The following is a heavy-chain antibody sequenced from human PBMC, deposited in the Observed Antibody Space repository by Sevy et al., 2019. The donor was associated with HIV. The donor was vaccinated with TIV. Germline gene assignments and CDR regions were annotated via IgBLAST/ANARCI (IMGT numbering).Heavy chain of an antibody. D-gene: IGHD6-19*01. Sequence: GGSLRLSCVASGFTFGTYGMDWVRQAPGKGLEWVAVIWYDGSNKYYGDSVKGRFTISRDNSKNKLYLQMNSLRAEDTAVYYCAIGSLYSSGWSESLDYWGQGTLVTVSS. CDR2: IWYDGSNK. V-gene: IGHV3-33*01. CDR1: GFTFGTYG. CDR3: AIGSLYSSGWSESLDY. J-gene: IGHJ4*02.